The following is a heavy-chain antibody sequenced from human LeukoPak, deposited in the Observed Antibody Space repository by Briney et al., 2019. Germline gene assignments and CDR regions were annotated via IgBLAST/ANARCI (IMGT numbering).Heavy chain of an antibody. Sequence: SETLSLTCTVSGFSITSNSSINSNYYWGWIRQAPGKGLEWIGSVSHSGYTYYNPSLASRVTLLVDISKNHFSVHLTSVTAADTAIYYCARGSRFGAITISGIIYENWFDTWGQGTHVTVSS. D-gene: IGHD3-3*01. J-gene: IGHJ5*02. CDR1: GFSITSNSSINSNYY. CDR3: ARGSRFGAITISGIIYENWFDT. V-gene: IGHV4-38-2*02. CDR2: VSHSGYT.